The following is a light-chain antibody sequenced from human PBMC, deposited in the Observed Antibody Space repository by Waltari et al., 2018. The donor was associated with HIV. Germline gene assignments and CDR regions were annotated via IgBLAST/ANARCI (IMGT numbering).Light chain of an antibody. CDR1: ETINND. J-gene: IGKJ1*01. CDR2: GAP. Sequence: EIVITHSPATLSVSPGERATRSCRASETINNDLAWYQQKPGQAPRLLIHGAPTRAAGIPARFSGSGSGTEFSLTNNYVQSEDFALYYCQKYNKWPPTFGQGTKVEIK. V-gene: IGKV3D-15*01. CDR3: QKYNKWPPT.